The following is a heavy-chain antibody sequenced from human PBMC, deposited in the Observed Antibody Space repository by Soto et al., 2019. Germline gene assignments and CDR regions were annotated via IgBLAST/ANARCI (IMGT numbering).Heavy chain of an antibody. V-gene: IGHV5-51*01. CDR3: ARLVDGYPGY. CDR2: IFPGDSDT. J-gene: IGHJ4*02. Sequence: GESLKISCKASGYAFTSQWIGWVRQKPGIGLEWMGLIFPGDSDTRYSPSFQGQVTISADKSISTAFLQWSSLEASDTAMYYCARLVDGYPGYWGQGTLVTVSS. D-gene: IGHD5-12*01. CDR1: GYAFTSQW.